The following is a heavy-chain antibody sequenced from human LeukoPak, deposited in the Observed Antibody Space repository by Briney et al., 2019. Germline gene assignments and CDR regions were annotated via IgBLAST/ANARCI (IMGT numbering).Heavy chain of an antibody. V-gene: IGHV1-2*02. D-gene: IGHD2-2*01. CDR1: GYTFTGYY. CDR3: ARGRPRIVVVPAAKTYNWFDP. CDR2: INPNSGGT. J-gene: IGHJ5*02. Sequence: ASVKVSCKASGYTFTGYYMHWVRQAPGQGLEWMGWINPNSGGTNYAQKFQGRVTMTRDTSISTAYMELSRLRSDDTAVYYCARGRPRIVVVPAAKTYNWFDPWGQGTLVTVSS.